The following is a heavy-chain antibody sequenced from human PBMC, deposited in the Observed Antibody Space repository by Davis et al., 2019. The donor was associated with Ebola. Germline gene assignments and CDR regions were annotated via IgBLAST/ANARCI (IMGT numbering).Heavy chain of an antibody. CDR1: GYTFISYG. V-gene: IGHV1-18*01. Sequence: ASVKVSCKASGYTFISYGVSWVRQAPGQGLEWMGWISGYNGNTNYAQKVQGRVTMTTGTSTSTAYMELRSLRSDDTALYYCARGITMVRGEGWFDPWGQGTLVSVSS. J-gene: IGHJ5*02. CDR2: ISGYNGNT. D-gene: IGHD3-10*01. CDR3: ARGITMVRGEGWFDP.